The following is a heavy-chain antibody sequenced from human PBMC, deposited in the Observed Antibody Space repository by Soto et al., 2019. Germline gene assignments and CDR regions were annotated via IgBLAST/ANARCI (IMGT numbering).Heavy chain of an antibody. Sequence: SETLSLTCAVYGGSFSGYYWSWIRQPPGKGLEWIGEINHSGSTNYNPSLKSRVTISVDTSKNQFSLKLSSVTAADTAVYYCAGGAGTGRGFYYYYGMDVWGQGTTVT. D-gene: IGHD1-1*01. V-gene: IGHV4-34*01. CDR1: GGSFSGYY. CDR3: AGGAGTGRGFYYYYGMDV. CDR2: INHSGST. J-gene: IGHJ6*02.